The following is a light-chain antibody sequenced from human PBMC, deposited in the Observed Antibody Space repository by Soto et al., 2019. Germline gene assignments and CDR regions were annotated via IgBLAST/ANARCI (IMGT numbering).Light chain of an antibody. CDR2: DAF. V-gene: IGKV3D-20*01. J-gene: IGKJ1*01. CDR1: QSVSGSY. Sequence: VLTQPASVSLSPGERATLSCGASQSVSGSYLAWYQQKPGLAPRLLMYDAFSRATGIPDRFSGSGSGTDFTLTISRLEPEDFAVYYCQHYGTSPRTFGQGTKVDIK. CDR3: QHYGTSPRT.